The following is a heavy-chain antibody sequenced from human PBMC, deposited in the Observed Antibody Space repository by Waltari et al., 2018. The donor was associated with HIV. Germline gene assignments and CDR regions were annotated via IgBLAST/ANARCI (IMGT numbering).Heavy chain of an antibody. J-gene: IGHJ6*02. CDR1: VFTFTTSW. CDR3: ARIGTFPHNYAIDF. V-gene: IGHV3-7*01. D-gene: IGHD1-26*01. CDR2: IKDDGSEK. Sequence: EVQLMESGGGLVQSGGSLRLSCAAYVFTFTTSWLSWVRQTPGKGLEWVAYIKDDGSEKYYMGSVKGRFTISRDNAKNSMFLQMNSLRAEDTAVYYCARIGTFPHNYAIDFWGQGTTVTVSS.